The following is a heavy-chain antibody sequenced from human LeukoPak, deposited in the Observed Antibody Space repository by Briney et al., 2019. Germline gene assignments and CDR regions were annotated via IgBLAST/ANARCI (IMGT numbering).Heavy chain of an antibody. CDR2: ISHGSSYI. CDR1: GFTFGSYS. D-gene: IGHD1-1*01. CDR3: ARGPKYIASTGPHYFDY. Sequence: PGGSLRLSCAASGFTFGSYSMNWVRQAPGEGLEWVSSISHGSSYIYYADSVKGRFTISRDNAENSLYLQMNSLRAEDTAVYYCARGPKYIASTGPHYFDYWGQGTLVTVSS. J-gene: IGHJ4*02. V-gene: IGHV3-21*01.